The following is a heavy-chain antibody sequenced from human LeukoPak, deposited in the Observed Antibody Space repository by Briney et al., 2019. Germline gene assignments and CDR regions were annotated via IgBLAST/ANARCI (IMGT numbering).Heavy chain of an antibody. CDR2: FSTSSGTI. Sequence: GGSLRLSRAASGFPLSSYGMNWVRQAPGKGLEWISYFSTSSGTISYADSVKGRFTISRDNAKNSLYLQMNSLRAEDTAVYYCVRDSMYAYDRWGQGTMVTVSS. J-gene: IGHJ3*02. V-gene: IGHV3-48*01. CDR1: GFPLSSYG. D-gene: IGHD2-2*01. CDR3: VRDSMYAYDR.